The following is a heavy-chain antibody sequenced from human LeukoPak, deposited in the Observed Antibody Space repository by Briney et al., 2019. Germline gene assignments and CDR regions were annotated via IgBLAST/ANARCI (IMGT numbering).Heavy chain of an antibody. D-gene: IGHD7-27*01. CDR2: INPNSGGT. CDR3: ARDPTGGHPDY. Sequence: ASVKVSCKASGYTFTGYYMHWVRQAPGQGLEWMGWINPNSGGTNYAQKFQGWVTMTRDTSISTAYMELRSLRSDDTAVYYCARDPTGGHPDYWGQGTLVTVSS. V-gene: IGHV1-2*04. CDR1: GYTFTGYY. J-gene: IGHJ4*02.